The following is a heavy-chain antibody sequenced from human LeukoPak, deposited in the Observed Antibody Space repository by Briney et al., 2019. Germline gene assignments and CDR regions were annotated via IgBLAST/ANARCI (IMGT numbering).Heavy chain of an antibody. CDR3: AKGSTMVRGAFDY. CDR1: GFTFSSYG. J-gene: IGHJ4*02. D-gene: IGHD3-10*01. Sequence: GGSLRLSCAASGFTFSSYGMHWVRQAPGKGLEWVAFIRYDGSNKYYADSVKGRFTISRDNSKNTLYLQMNSLRAEDTAVYYCAKGSTMVRGAFDYWGQGTLVTVSS. V-gene: IGHV3-30*02. CDR2: IRYDGSNK.